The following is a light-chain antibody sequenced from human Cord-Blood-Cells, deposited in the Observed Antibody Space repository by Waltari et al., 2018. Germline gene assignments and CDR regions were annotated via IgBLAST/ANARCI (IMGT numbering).Light chain of an antibody. V-gene: IGKV1-39*01. Sequence: DNQMTHTPSPLSASVADRVSITCRASQSISSYLNWYQQNPGKAPKLLIYAPSSLQSGVPSRFSGSGSGTDFTLTISSLQPEDFATYYCQQSYSTPPTFGQGTKVEIK. CDR3: QQSYSTPPT. CDR2: APS. CDR1: QSISSY. J-gene: IGKJ1*01.